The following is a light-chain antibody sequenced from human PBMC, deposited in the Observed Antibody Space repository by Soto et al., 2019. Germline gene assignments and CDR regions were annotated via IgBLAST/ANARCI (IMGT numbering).Light chain of an antibody. J-gene: IGKJ5*01. CDR2: GAS. CDR1: HSVSSSY. CDR3: QQHCNGPPLT. V-gene: IGKV3D-20*02. Sequence: IVVTKWPGTLALSQGERATLSCRASHSVSSSYLAWYHQKPGRAPTRLLYGASSRATGVPDRFSGSGSGTDFSLTISRLEPDDFADYYCQQHCNGPPLTFGQGTRLEIK.